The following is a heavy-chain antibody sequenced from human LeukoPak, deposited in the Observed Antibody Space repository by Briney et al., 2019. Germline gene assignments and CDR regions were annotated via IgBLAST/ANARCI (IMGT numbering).Heavy chain of an antibody. Sequence: PSETLSLTCAVYGGSFSGYYWSWIRQPPGKGLEWIGEINHSGSTNYNPSLKSRVTISVDTSKNQFSLKPSSVTAADTAVYYCARVHYLGYCSSTSCYGNSIDYWGQGTLVTVSS. CDR3: ARVHYLGYCSSTSCYGNSIDY. V-gene: IGHV4-34*01. J-gene: IGHJ4*02. CDR1: GGSFSGYY. D-gene: IGHD2-2*01. CDR2: INHSGST.